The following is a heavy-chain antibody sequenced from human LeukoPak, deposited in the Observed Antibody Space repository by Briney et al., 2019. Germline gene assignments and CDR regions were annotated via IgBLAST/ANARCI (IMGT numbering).Heavy chain of an antibody. CDR3: ARGKAMDV. Sequence: KTSETLSLTCTVYGGSFSGYYWSWIRQPPGKGLEWIGKINHSGSTNYNPSLKSRVTISVDTSKNQFSLKLTSVTAADTAVYYCARGKAMDVWGHGTTVTVSS. CDR2: INHSGST. CDR1: GGSFSGYY. V-gene: IGHV4-34*01. J-gene: IGHJ6*02.